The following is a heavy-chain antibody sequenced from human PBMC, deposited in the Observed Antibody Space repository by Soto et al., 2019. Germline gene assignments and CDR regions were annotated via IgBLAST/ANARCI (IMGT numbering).Heavy chain of an antibody. CDR3: ARHRHPRGTVGATSPLDP. CDR2: HYSGGGT. Sequence: PGGSLRLSCALSGLSVSSNYLSWVRQAQGKGLEWVSVHYSGGGTYYEDSVQGGFTISRDKSNNTLYLQMRRVRAEDTAVYFCARHRHPRGTVGATSPLDPWGQGTQVTVSS. J-gene: IGHJ5*02. V-gene: IGHV3-66*04. D-gene: IGHD1-26*01. CDR1: GLSVSSNY.